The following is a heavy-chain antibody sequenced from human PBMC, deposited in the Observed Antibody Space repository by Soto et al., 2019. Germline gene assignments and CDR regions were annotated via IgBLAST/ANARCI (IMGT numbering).Heavy chain of an antibody. CDR2: IVVASGQT. CDR3: SADRPDTGVGWWV. V-gene: IGHV1-58*02. D-gene: IGHD2-15*01. Sequence: SVKVSCKASGSGFISSGIQWVRQAHGQRLEWIGWIVVASGQTNYAQNFRGRVAITRDTSTATAYIELTGLTSEDTAVYFCSADRPDTGVGWWVWCQGTTVTVSS. CDR1: GSGFISSG. J-gene: IGHJ6*02.